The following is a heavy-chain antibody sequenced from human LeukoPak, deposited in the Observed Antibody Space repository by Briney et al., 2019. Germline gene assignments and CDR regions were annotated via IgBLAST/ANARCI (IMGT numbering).Heavy chain of an antibody. J-gene: IGHJ4*02. Sequence: PSETLSLTCAVYGGSFSGYYWSWIRQPPGKGLEWIGEINHSGSTNYNPSLKSRVTISVDTSKNQFSLKLSSVTAADTAVYYCASVVVTAIRDDYFDYWGQGTLVTVSS. CDR3: ASVVVTAIRDDYFDY. CDR1: GGSFSGYY. CDR2: INHSGST. D-gene: IGHD2-21*02. V-gene: IGHV4-34*01.